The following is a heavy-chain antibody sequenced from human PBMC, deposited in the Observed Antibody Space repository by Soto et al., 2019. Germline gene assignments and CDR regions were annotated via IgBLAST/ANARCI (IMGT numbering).Heavy chain of an antibody. Sequence: SVKVSCKASGGTFSSYAISWVRQAPGQGLEWMGGIIPIFGTANYAQRFQGRVTITADKSTSTAYMELSSLRSEDTAVYYCARVPDIVATIGGNWFDPWGQGTLVTVSS. V-gene: IGHV1-69*06. CDR1: GGTFSSYA. D-gene: IGHD5-12*01. CDR2: IIPIFGTA. J-gene: IGHJ5*02. CDR3: ARVPDIVATIGGNWFDP.